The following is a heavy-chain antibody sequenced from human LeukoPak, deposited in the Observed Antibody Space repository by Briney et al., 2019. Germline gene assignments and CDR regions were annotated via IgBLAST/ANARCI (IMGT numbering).Heavy chain of an antibody. CDR1: GYTFTSYG. D-gene: IGHD3-3*01. J-gene: IGHJ3*02. CDR2: ISAYNGNT. Sequence: ASVKVSRKASGYTFTSYGISWVRQAPGQGLEWMGWISAYNGNTNYAQKLQGRVTMTTDTSTSTAYMELSRLRSDDTALYYCASRGFFGVVYPQGPFDIWGQGTMVTVSS. CDR3: ASRGFFGVVYPQGPFDI. V-gene: IGHV1-18*01.